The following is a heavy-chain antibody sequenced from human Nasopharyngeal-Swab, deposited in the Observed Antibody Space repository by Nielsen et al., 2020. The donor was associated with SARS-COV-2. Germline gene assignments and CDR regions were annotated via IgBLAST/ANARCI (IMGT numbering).Heavy chain of an antibody. Sequence: GESLKISCAASGFTFSSYGMHWVRQAPGKGLEWVAVIWYDGSNKYYAGSVKGRFTISRDNSKNTLYLQMNSLRAEDTAVYYCARDKARYNWNLSLGWYFDLWGRGTLVTVSS. V-gene: IGHV3-33*01. CDR2: IWYDGSNK. J-gene: IGHJ2*01. CDR1: GFTFSSYG. D-gene: IGHD1-20*01. CDR3: ARDKARYNWNLSLGWYFDL.